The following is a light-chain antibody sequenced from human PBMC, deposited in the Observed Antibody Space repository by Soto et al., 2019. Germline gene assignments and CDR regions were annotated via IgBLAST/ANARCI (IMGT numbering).Light chain of an antibody. V-gene: IGKV4-1*01. J-gene: IGKJ4*01. CDR1: QSVLYSSNNKNF. CDR3: QQYYGTALT. Sequence: DIVMTQSPDSLAVSLGERATINCKSSQSVLYSSNNKNFLAWYQQKPGQPPKLLIYWASTRESGVPDRFSGSGSGTDFTLTISSLQAEDVAVYYCQQYYGTALTFGEGTRVEIK. CDR2: WAS.